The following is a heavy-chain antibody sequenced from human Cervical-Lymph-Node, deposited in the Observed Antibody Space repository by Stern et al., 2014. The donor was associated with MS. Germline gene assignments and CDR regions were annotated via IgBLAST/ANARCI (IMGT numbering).Heavy chain of an antibody. CDR3: ARTKIQKGIQSWLVLYNALDV. Sequence: QVQLVESGGGVVQPGRSLRLSCAASAFTFSLYTMHWVRQAPGKGLEWVALISYDGRKYSYADSVKGRFTISRDNSKSILHLEMNRLTPEDTAVYYCARTKIQKGIQSWLVLYNALDVWGQGTTVTVSS. D-gene: IGHD5-18*01. CDR2: ISYDGRKY. V-gene: IGHV3-30*04. CDR1: AFTFSLYT. J-gene: IGHJ6*02.